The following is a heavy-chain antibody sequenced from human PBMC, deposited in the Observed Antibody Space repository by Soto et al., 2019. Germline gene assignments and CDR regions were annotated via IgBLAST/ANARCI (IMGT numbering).Heavy chain of an antibody. Sequence: QVQLVQSGAEVKKPGASVKVSCKASGYTFTSYGISWVRQAPGQGLEWMGWISAYNGNTNYAQKLQGRVTMTIDTSTSTSHMELRSLRSDDTAVYYCARDCGPGLLWFGESYYYYGMDVWGQGTAVTVSS. J-gene: IGHJ6*02. D-gene: IGHD3-10*01. CDR2: ISAYNGNT. CDR1: GYTFTSYG. CDR3: ARDCGPGLLWFGESYYYYGMDV. V-gene: IGHV1-18*01.